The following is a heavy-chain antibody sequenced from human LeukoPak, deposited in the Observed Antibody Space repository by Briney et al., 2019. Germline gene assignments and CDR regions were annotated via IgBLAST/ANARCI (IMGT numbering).Heavy chain of an antibody. CDR3: ARDSVAGQTRYYYYYGMDV. CDR2: IYSGGST. Sequence: GGSLRLSCAASGFTFSSNYISWVRHAPVKGLEWGSVIYSGGSTYYAESVKGRFTISRDNSNNTLYLQMNNLKAEDTAVYYCARDSVAGQTRYYYYYGMDVWGQGTTVPVSS. D-gene: IGHD6-19*01. V-gene: IGHV3-53*01. J-gene: IGHJ6*02. CDR1: GFTFSSNY.